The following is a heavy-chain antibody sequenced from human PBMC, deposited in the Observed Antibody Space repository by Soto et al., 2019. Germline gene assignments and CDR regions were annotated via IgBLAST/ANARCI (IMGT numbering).Heavy chain of an antibody. V-gene: IGHV3-66*03. CDR1: GFTVSSNY. D-gene: IGHD2-2*01. CDR3: ARDLVVPAAMGCKNHKYYYYYGMDV. CDR2: IYSCGST. J-gene: IGHJ6*02. Sequence: PVGSLRLSCAASGFTVSSNYMSWVRQAPGKGLEWVSVIYSCGSTYYADSVKGRFTISRDNSKNTLYLQMNSLRAEDTAVYYCARDLVVPAAMGCKNHKYYYYYGMDVWGQGTTVTVSS.